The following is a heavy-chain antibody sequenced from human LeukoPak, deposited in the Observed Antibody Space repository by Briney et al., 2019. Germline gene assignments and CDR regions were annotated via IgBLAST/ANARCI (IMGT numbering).Heavy chain of an antibody. CDR1: GFTFSSYS. CDR2: ISSSGSTI. V-gene: IGHV3-48*04. CDR3: ARGSLGMVRGVIGY. D-gene: IGHD3-10*01. J-gene: IGHJ4*02. Sequence: GGSLRLSCTASGFTFSSYSMNWVRQAPGKGLEWVSYISSSGSTIYYADSVKGRFTISRDNAKNSLYLQMNSLRAEDTAVYYCARGSLGMVRGVIGYWGQGTLVTVSS.